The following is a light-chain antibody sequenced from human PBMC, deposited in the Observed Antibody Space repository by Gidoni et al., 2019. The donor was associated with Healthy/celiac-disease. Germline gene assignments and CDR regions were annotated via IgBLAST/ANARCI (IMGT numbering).Light chain of an antibody. V-gene: IGKV3-11*01. CDR1: QSVSSY. Sequence: EIVLTQSPATLSLSPGERATLSCRASQSVSSYLAWYQQKPGQAPRLLIYDASNRTTGIPARFRGSGSGTDFTLTISSIEPEDFAVYYCQQRSNWPPLFTFXPXTKVDIK. CDR2: DAS. J-gene: IGKJ3*01. CDR3: QQRSNWPPLFT.